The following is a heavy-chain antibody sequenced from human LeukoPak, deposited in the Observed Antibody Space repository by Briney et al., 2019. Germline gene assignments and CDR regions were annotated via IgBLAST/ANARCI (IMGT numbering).Heavy chain of an antibody. D-gene: IGHD6-19*01. CDR2: INPNSGGT. J-gene: IGHJ5*02. Sequence: GASVKVSCKASGYTFTDYSLHWVRQAPGQGLEWMGWINPNSGGTNYAQKFQGRVTMTRDTSISTAYMELSRLRSDDTAVYYCARSLRYSSGRRENWFDPWGQGTLVTVSS. V-gene: IGHV1-2*02. CDR3: ARSLRYSSGRRENWFDP. CDR1: GYTFTDYS.